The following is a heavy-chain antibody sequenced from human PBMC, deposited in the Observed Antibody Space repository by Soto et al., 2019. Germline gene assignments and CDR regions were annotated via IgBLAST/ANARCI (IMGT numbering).Heavy chain of an antibody. Sequence: QVQLKESGPGLVKPSQTLSLTCTVSGGSISIGTSYWNWIRQHPGKGLEWIGYIYYTGTSNYNPSLKSLLRMSIDTAGNQFSLNLSSVTAADTAVYFCARARSCTSCYGGGEYDIWGQGTMVSVSS. J-gene: IGHJ3*02. CDR3: ARARSCTSCYGGGEYDI. CDR1: GGSISIGTSY. D-gene: IGHD2-2*01. CDR2: IYYTGTS. V-gene: IGHV4-31*01.